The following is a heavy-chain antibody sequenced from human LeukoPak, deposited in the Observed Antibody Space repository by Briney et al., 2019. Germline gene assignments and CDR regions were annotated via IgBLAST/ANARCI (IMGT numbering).Heavy chain of an antibody. CDR3: AKAGCTSTSCYNNN. D-gene: IGHD2-2*02. CDR2: ISWSGDNT. Sequence: GGSLRLSCAASGFIFSTYAMSWVRQAPGKRLEWVSVISWSGDNTYYADSVKGRFTISRDNSENTLYLQMNSPRAEDTALYYCAKAGCTSTSCYNNNWGQGTLVTVSS. V-gene: IGHV3-23*01. CDR1: GFIFSTYA. J-gene: IGHJ4*02.